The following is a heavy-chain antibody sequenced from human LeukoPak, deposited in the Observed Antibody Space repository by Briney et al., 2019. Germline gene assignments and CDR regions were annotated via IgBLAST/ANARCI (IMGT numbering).Heavy chain of an antibody. CDR3: AKDKGVRYFDY. CDR1: TLTFSSFG. CDR2: IRSDGSDT. J-gene: IGHJ4*02. Sequence: PGGSLRLSCAASTLTFSSFGEHWVRQAPGKGLEWVTFIRSDGSDTYYADSVKGRFTISRDNSMNTLYLQMNSLRPEDTAVYYCAKDKGVRYFDYWGQGTLVTVSS. D-gene: IGHD1-1*01. V-gene: IGHV3-30*02.